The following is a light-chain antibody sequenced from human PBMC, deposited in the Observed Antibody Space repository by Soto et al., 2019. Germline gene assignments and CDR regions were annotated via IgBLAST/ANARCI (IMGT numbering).Light chain of an antibody. CDR3: QQSNSIPHT. V-gene: IGKV1-39*01. CDR1: QTISSY. J-gene: IGKJ2*01. Sequence: DIQMTQSPSSLSASVGDRVTITCRASQTISSYLNWYQQKPGKAPKLLIYAASSLQSGFPSRFTGSGSGTDFTLTISSLQHEDFATYYCQQSNSIPHTFGQGTKLEIK. CDR2: AAS.